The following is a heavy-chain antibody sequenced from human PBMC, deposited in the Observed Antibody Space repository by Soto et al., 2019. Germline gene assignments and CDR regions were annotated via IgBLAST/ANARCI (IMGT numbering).Heavy chain of an antibody. CDR1: GFTFSSNG. J-gene: IGHJ4*02. Sequence: GGSLRLSCAASGFTFSSNGMHWVRQAPGKGLEWVAVISYDGSNKYYADSVKGRFTISRDNAKNTLYLQMNSLRPEDTAVYYCAKVDPYCSGGSCYPGGSIDYWGQGTLVTVSS. CDR3: AKVDPYCSGGSCYPGGSIDY. V-gene: IGHV3-30*18. CDR2: ISYDGSNK. D-gene: IGHD2-15*01.